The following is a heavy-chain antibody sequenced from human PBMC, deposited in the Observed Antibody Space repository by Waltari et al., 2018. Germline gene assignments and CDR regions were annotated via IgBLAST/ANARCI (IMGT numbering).Heavy chain of an antibody. D-gene: IGHD3-10*01. CDR2: ISYDGSNK. V-gene: IGHV3-30-3*01. CDR1: GFTFSSYA. J-gene: IGHJ6*02. CDR3: ARDLEYYGSGSYYADYYYGMDV. Sequence: QVQLVESGGGVVQPGRSLRLSCAASGFTFSSYAMHWVRQAPGKGLVWVAVISYDGSNKYYADSVKGRFTISRDNSKNTLYLQMNSLRAEYTAVYYCARDLEYYGSGSYYADYYYGMDVWGQGTTVTVSS.